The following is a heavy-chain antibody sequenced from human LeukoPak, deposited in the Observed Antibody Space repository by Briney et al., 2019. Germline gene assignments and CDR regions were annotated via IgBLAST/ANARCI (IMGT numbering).Heavy chain of an antibody. V-gene: IGHV3-20*04. CDR2: INWNGGST. Sequence: PGGSLRLSCAASGFTFDDYGMSWVRQAPGKGLEWVSGINWNGGSTGYADSVKGRFTISRDNAKNSLYLQMNSLRAEDTAVYYCAKEGYSSWYFTRDYYYYYYMDVWGKGTTVTISS. D-gene: IGHD6-13*01. CDR1: GFTFDDYG. J-gene: IGHJ6*03. CDR3: AKEGYSSWYFTRDYYYYYYMDV.